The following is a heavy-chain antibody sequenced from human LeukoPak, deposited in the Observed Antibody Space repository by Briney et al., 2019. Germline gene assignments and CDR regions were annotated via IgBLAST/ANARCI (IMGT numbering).Heavy chain of an antibody. V-gene: IGHV4-4*07. CDR1: GGSISSYN. CDR3: ARGPGYGDYVTDY. CDR2: IYTSGST. J-gene: IGHJ4*02. D-gene: IGHD4-17*01. Sequence: PSETLSLTCTVSGGSISSYNWSWIRQPAGKGLEWIGRIYTSGSTNYNPSLKSRVTISVDTSKNQFSLKLSPVTAADTAVYYCARGPGYGDYVTDYWGQGTLVTVSS.